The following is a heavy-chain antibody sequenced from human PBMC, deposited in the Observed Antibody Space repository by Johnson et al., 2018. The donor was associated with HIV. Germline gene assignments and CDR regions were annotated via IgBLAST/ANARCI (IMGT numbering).Heavy chain of an antibody. D-gene: IGHD1-20*01. J-gene: IGHJ3*02. CDR2: ISGST. CDR3: ARDRERYNWNLGAFDI. Sequence: VQLVESGGGLIQPRGSLRLSCAASEFTFSKYAMSWVRQAPGKGLEWVSGISGSTYYADSVKDRFTISRDISKNTIYLQMNSLRAEDTAMYYCARDRERYNWNLGAFDIWGQGTMVTVSS. CDR1: EFTFSKYA. V-gene: IGHV3-23*04.